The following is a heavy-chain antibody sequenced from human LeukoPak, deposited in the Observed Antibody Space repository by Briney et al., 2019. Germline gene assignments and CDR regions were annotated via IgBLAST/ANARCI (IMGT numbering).Heavy chain of an antibody. J-gene: IGHJ4*02. Sequence: GGSLRLSCAASGFTFSSYAMHWVRQAPGKGLEWVAVISYDGSNKYYADSVKGRFTISRDNSKNTLYLQMNSLRAEDTAVYYCAKEYGSGSYYPYWGQGTLVTVSS. D-gene: IGHD3-10*01. CDR1: GFTFSSYA. CDR2: ISYDGSNK. V-gene: IGHV3-30*04. CDR3: AKEYGSGSYYPY.